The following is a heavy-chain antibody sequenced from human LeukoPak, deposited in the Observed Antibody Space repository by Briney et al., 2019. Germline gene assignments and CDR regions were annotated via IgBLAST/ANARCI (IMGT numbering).Heavy chain of an antibody. D-gene: IGHD5-18*01. CDR2: ISGSAGTT. J-gene: IGHJ4*01. V-gene: IGHV3-23*01. CDR1: GFTFNNYA. Sequence: GGSLRLSCAASGFTFNNYAMIWVRQAPGNGLEWVSAISGSAGTTYYADSVKGRFTISRVNSKNTLYLQMNSLRAEDTAVYYCARESGHTYDYCDYWGHGTLVTVSS. CDR3: ARESGHTYDYCDY.